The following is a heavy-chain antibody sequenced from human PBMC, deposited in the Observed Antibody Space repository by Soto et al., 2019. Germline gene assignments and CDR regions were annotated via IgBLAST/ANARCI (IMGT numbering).Heavy chain of an antibody. J-gene: IGHJ3*02. CDR1: GGSISSYY. V-gene: IGHV4-59*08. CDR3: ERRMTPDCSGGSCYSEAFDI. CDR2: IYYSGST. D-gene: IGHD2-15*01. Sequence: SETLSLTCTFSGGSISSYYWSWIRQPPGKGLEWIGYIYYSGSTNYNPSLKSRVTISVDTSKNQFSLKLSSVTAADTAVYYCERRMTPDCSGGSCYSEAFDIWGQGTMVTVSS.